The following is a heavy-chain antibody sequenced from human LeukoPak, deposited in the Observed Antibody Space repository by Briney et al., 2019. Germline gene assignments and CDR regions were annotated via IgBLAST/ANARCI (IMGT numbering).Heavy chain of an antibody. CDR3: ALSLAYCGGDCYVEAFDI. J-gene: IGHJ3*02. CDR2: IYHSGST. D-gene: IGHD2-21*02. V-gene: IGHV4-4*02. CDR1: GGSISSSNW. Sequence: SGTLSLTCAVSGGSISSSNWWSWVRQPPGKGLEWIGEIYHSGSTNYNPSLKSRVTISVDTSKNQFSLKLSSVTAADTAVYYCALSLAYCGGDCYVEAFDIWGQGTMVTVSS.